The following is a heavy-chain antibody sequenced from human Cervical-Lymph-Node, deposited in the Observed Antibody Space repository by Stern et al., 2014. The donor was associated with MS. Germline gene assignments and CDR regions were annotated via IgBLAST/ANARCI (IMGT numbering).Heavy chain of an antibody. J-gene: IGHJ4*02. CDR1: GASIGSSHW. Sequence: QVQLQESGPGLVKPSGTLSLTCAVSGASIGSSHWWSWVRQPPGKGLEWIGEIYLTGNINHNPPLKSRVTISLDKSKNQFSRRLNSVTAADTAIYYCAKEGRVSRFDSWGQGTLVTVSS. V-gene: IGHV4-4*02. CDR3: AKEGRVSRFDS. D-gene: IGHD6-13*01. CDR2: IYLTGNI.